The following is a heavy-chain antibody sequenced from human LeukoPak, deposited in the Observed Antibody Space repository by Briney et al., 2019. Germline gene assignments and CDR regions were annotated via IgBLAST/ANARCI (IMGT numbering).Heavy chain of an antibody. J-gene: IGHJ4*02. CDR3: ARITDPDYRSGWSGADY. Sequence: SETLSLTCTVSGGSISSGGYYWSWIRQPAGKGLEWIGRIYPTGHTHYNPSLKSRVTMSVDTPKNQFSLKMTSLTAADTAVYYCARITDPDYRSGWSGADYWGRGTQVTVSA. CDR2: IYPTGHT. V-gene: IGHV4-61*02. CDR1: GGSISSGGYY. D-gene: IGHD6-19*01.